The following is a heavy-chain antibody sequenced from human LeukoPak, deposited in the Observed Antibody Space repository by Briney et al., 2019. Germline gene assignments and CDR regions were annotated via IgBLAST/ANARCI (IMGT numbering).Heavy chain of an antibody. J-gene: IGHJ3*02. CDR3: ARSDDFWSGSDAFGI. CDR1: GYTFTSYG. CDR2: ISAYNGNT. Sequence: GASVKVSCKASGYTFTSYGISWVRQAPGQGLEWMGWISAYNGNTNYAQKLQGRVTMTTDTSTSTAYMELRSLRSDDTAVYYCARSDDFWSGSDAFGIWGQGTMVTVSS. D-gene: IGHD3-3*01. V-gene: IGHV1-18*01.